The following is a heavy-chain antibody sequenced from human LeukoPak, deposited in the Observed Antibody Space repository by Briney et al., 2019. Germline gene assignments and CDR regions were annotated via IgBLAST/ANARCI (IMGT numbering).Heavy chain of an antibody. D-gene: IGHD3-3*01. J-gene: IGHJ4*02. CDR3: ARDYKGGYDFWSGYYADYCFDY. Sequence: ASVKVSCKASGYTFTSYGISWVRQAPGQGLEWMGWISAYNGNTNYAQKLQGRVTMTTDTSTSTAYMELRSLRSDDTAVYYCARDYKGGYDFWSGYYADYCFDYWGQGTLVTVSS. CDR2: ISAYNGNT. CDR1: GYTFTSYG. V-gene: IGHV1-18*01.